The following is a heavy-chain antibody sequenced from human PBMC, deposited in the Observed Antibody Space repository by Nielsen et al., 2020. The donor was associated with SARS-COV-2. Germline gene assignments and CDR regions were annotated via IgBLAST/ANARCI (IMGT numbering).Heavy chain of an antibody. V-gene: IGHV5-10-1*01. CDR2: IDPSDSYT. Sequence: GESLKISCKGSGYSFTSYWISWVRQMPGKGLEWMGRIDPSDSYTNYSPSFQGHVTISADKSISTAYLQWSSLKASDTAMYYCARLMGHSSSLYYYYYMDVWGKGTTVTVSS. D-gene: IGHD6-6*01. J-gene: IGHJ6*03. CDR1: GYSFTSYW. CDR3: ARLMGHSSSLYYYYYMDV.